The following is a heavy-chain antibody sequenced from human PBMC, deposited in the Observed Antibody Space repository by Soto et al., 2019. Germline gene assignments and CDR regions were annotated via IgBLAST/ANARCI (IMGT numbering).Heavy chain of an antibody. CDR1: GFTFSSYW. D-gene: IGHD2-2*01. J-gene: IGHJ2*01. CDR2: IKQDGSEK. CDR3: ARTYCSSTSCSPPAHWYFDL. Sequence: EVQLVESGGGLVQPGGSLRLSCAASGFTFSSYWMSWVRQAPGKGLEWVANIKQDGSEKYYVDSVKGRFTISRDNAKNSLYLQMISLRAEDTAVYYCARTYCSSTSCSPPAHWYFDLWGRGTLVTVSS. V-gene: IGHV3-7*01.